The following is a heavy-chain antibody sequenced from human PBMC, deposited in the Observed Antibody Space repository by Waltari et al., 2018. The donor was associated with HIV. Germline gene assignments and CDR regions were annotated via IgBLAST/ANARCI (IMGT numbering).Heavy chain of an antibody. CDR1: WYTLTSYP. J-gene: IGHJ6*02. V-gene: IGHV1-3*01. D-gene: IGHD6-13*01. Sequence: QVHLVQSGGEGKKPGASGQVSCKTAWYTLTSYPRPWVRQAPGQRLEWLGWINAGNDNTKYSQKFQGRVTITRDTSANTAYMELSSLRSEETAVYYCARWFSSSWYYYGMDVWGQGTTVTVSS. CDR2: INAGNDNT. CDR3: ARWFSSSWYYYGMDV.